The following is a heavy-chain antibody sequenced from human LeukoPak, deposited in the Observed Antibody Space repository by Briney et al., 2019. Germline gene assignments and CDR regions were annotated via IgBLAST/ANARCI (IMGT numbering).Heavy chain of an antibody. CDR1: GFTFSTHW. Sequence: RPGGSLRLSCVASGFTFSTHWMSWVRQVPGKGLEWVANIKEDGSAKYYVDSVKGRFTISRDNAKKSLYLQMDSLRAEDSAVYYCASGHLDDFWSGHFWGQGTQVTVSS. CDR3: ASGHLDDFWSGHF. D-gene: IGHD3-3*01. J-gene: IGHJ4*02. CDR2: IKEDGSAK. V-gene: IGHV3-7*01.